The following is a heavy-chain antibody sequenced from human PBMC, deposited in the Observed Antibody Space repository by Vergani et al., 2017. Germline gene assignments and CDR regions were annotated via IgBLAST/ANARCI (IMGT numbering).Heavy chain of an antibody. Sequence: VQLVESGGGVVQPGRSLRLSCAASGFTFSSYAMSWVRQAPGKGLEWVSAISGSGGSTSYADSVKGRFTISRDNSKNTLYLQMNSLRAEDTAVYYCAKVTRDKYSSSWTDDWGQGTLVTVSS. J-gene: IGHJ4*02. CDR1: GFTFSSYA. CDR2: ISGSGGST. V-gene: IGHV3-23*04. D-gene: IGHD6-13*01. CDR3: AKVTRDKYSSSWTDD.